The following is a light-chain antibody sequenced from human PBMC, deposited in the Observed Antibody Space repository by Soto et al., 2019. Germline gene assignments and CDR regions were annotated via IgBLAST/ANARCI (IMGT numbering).Light chain of an antibody. CDR3: VSYTTSASYV. CDR2: DIN. CDR1: SSDVGNYIF. J-gene: IGLJ1*01. Sequence: QSALTQPASVSGSPGQSITISCTGTSSDVGNYIFVSWYRQHPGKAPKLMIYDINNRPSGVSNRFSGSKSGNTASLTISVLQAEDEADYYCVSYTTSASYVFGTGTKVTVL. V-gene: IGLV2-14*01.